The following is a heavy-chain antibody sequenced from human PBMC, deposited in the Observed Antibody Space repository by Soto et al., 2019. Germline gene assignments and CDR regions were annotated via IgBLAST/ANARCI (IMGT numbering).Heavy chain of an antibody. CDR2: INAGNGNT. D-gene: IGHD2-8*01. V-gene: IGHV1-3*01. CDR1: GYTFTSYA. CDR3: ARGLYCTNGVCYRDNWFDP. Sequence: GASVKVSCKASGYTFTSYAMHWVRQAPGQRLEWMGWINAGNGNTKYSQKFQGRVTITRDTSASTAYMELSSLRSEDTAVYYCARGLYCTNGVCYRDNWFDPWGQGTLVTVS. J-gene: IGHJ5*02.